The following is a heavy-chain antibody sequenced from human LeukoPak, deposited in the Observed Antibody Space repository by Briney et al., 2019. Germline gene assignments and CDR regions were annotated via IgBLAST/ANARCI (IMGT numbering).Heavy chain of an antibody. J-gene: IGHJ6*02. D-gene: IGHD4-23*01. Sequence: PGRSLRLSCAASGFAFSSYEMNWVRQAPGKGLEWVSCISNSGSTIYYADSVKGRFTISRDNAKNSLYLQMTSLRAEDTAVYYCARDGDNSGGLDVWGQGTTVTVSS. V-gene: IGHV3-48*03. CDR2: ISNSGSTI. CDR1: GFAFSSYE. CDR3: ARDGDNSGGLDV.